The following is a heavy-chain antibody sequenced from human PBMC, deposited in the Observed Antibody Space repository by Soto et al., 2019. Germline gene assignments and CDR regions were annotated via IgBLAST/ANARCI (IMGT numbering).Heavy chain of an antibody. D-gene: IGHD4-17*01. CDR2: ISYSGNT. Sequence: PSETLSLTCATTGGSITSGAYFWTWIRQLPGKGLEWIGHISYSGNTDYNPSLKSRVTLSRDTSKNQFSLKLSSVTAADTAVYYCATWLDYGEMAAFDILGQGEMLTISS. CDR1: GGSITSGAYF. CDR3: ATWLDYGEMAAFDI. V-gene: IGHV4-31*02. J-gene: IGHJ3*02.